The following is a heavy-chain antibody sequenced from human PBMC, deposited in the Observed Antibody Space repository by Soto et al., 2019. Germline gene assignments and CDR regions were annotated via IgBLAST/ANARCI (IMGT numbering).Heavy chain of an antibody. Sequence: PSETLSLTCAVDGGSFSGYYWSWIRQPPGKGLEWIGEINHSGSTNYNPSLKSRVTISVDPSKNQCSLKLSSVTAADTAVYYCARGVDEYSYGPHTFDYWGQGTLVTVSS. CDR2: INHSGST. J-gene: IGHJ4*02. CDR3: ARGVDEYSYGPHTFDY. V-gene: IGHV4-34*01. D-gene: IGHD5-18*01. CDR1: GGSFSGYY.